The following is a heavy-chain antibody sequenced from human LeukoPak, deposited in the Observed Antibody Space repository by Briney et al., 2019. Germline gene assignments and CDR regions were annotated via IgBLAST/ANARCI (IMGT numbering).Heavy chain of an antibody. J-gene: IGHJ4*02. V-gene: IGHV4-34*01. Sequence: SETLSLTCAVYGGSFSGYYWSWIGQPPGKGLEWIGEINHSGSTNYNPSLKRRVTISVDTSKNQFSLKLSSVTAADTAVYYCARDFYYYDSSAGDYWGQGTLVTVSS. D-gene: IGHD3-22*01. CDR1: GGSFSGYY. CDR2: INHSGST. CDR3: ARDFYYYDSSAGDY.